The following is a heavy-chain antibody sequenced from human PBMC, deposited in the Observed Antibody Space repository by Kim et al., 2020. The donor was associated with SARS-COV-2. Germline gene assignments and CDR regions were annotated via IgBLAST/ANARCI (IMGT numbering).Heavy chain of an antibody. Sequence: GGSLRLSCAASGFTFSSYGMHWVRQAPGKGLEWVAVISYDGSNKYYADSVKGRFTISRDNSKNTLYLQMNSLRAEDTAVYYCAKDLDYGDDGYGMDVWGQGTTVTVSS. D-gene: IGHD4-17*01. CDR1: GFTFSSYG. CDR2: ISYDGSNK. J-gene: IGHJ6*02. V-gene: IGHV3-30*18. CDR3: AKDLDYGDDGYGMDV.